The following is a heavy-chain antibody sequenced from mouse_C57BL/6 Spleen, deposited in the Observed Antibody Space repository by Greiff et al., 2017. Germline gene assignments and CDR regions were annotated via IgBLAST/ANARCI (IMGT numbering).Heavy chain of an antibody. V-gene: IGHV5-6*01. D-gene: IGHD2-4*01. Sequence: EVHLVESGGVLVKPGGSLKLSCAASGFTFSSYGMSWVRQTPDKRLEWVATISSGGSYTYYPDSVKGRFTISRDNAKNTLYLQMSSLKSEDTAMYYCARIYYDYAMDYWGQGTSVTVSS. J-gene: IGHJ4*01. CDR2: ISSGGSYT. CDR3: ARIYYDYAMDY. CDR1: GFTFSSYG.